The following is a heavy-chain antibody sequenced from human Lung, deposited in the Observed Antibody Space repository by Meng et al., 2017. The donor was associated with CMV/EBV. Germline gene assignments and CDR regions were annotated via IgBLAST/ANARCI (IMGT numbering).Heavy chain of an antibody. CDR2: IRSKAYGGTT. J-gene: IGHJ4*02. Sequence: GESLKISCTAPGFTLGDYAMSWVRQAPGKGLEWVGFIRSKAYGGTTEYAASEKGRFTISRDDSKSIAYLQMNSLKTEDTAVYYCTRVGTYYYDSSGYYLREEGYFDYWGQRTLVTVSS. CDR3: TRVGTYYYDSSGYYLREEGYFDY. D-gene: IGHD3-22*01. V-gene: IGHV3-49*04. CDR1: GFTLGDYA.